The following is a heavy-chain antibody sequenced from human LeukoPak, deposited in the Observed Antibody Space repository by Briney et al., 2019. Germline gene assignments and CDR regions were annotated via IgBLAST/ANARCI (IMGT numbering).Heavy chain of an antibody. J-gene: IGHJ3*02. V-gene: IGHV3-11*01. CDR1: GFTFSDYY. Sequence: PVGSLRLSCAASGFTFSDYYMSWIRQAPGKGLEWVSYISSSGSTIYYADSVKGRFTISRDNAKNSLYLQMNSLRTEDTALYYCAKALRASIAVADDAFDIWGQGTMVTVSS. D-gene: IGHD6-19*01. CDR3: AKALRASIAVADDAFDI. CDR2: ISSSGSTI.